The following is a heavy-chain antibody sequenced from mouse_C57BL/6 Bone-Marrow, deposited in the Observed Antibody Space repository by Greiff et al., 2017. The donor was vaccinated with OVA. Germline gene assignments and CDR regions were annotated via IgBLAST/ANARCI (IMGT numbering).Heavy chain of an antibody. J-gene: IGHJ3*01. Sequence: EVQLQQSGGGLVQPGGSLKLSCAASGFTFSDYYMYWVRQTPEKRLEWVAYISNGGGSTYYPDTVKGRFTISRDNAKNTLYLQMSRLKSEDTAMYYCASRIYYDYGSAYWGQGTLVTVSA. CDR3: ASRIYYDYGSAY. CDR2: ISNGGGST. V-gene: IGHV5-12*01. CDR1: GFTFSDYY. D-gene: IGHD2-4*01.